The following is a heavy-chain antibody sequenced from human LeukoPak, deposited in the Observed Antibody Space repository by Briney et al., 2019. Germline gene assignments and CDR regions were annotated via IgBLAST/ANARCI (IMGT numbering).Heavy chain of an antibody. J-gene: IGHJ3*02. Sequence: GRSLRLSCAASGFTFSSCGMHWVRQAPGKGLEWVAVISYDGSNKYYADSVKGRFTISRDNSKNTLYLQMNSLRAEDTAVYYCAKDLVLSRQLWLGYAFDIWGQGTMVTVSS. CDR3: AKDLVLSRQLWLGYAFDI. CDR2: ISYDGSNK. V-gene: IGHV3-30*18. CDR1: GFTFSSCG. D-gene: IGHD5-18*01.